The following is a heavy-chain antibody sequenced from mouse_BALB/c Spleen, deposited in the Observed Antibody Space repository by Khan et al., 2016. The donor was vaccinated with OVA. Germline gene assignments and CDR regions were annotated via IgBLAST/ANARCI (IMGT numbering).Heavy chain of an antibody. V-gene: IGHV3-2*02. J-gene: IGHJ2*01. D-gene: IGHD1-1*01. CDR2: MGYSGST. CDR1: GYSITSDYA. CDR3: ASGRLVLRYPDYFDY. Sequence: EVQLQESGPGLLTPSQSLSLTCTVTGYSITSDYAWNGLRQFPGNKLERMAFMGYSGSTTHTPTLKSRISISQDTSKNQFFLQLTSVTTEDTATYYCASGRLVLRYPDYFDYWGQGTTLTVSS.